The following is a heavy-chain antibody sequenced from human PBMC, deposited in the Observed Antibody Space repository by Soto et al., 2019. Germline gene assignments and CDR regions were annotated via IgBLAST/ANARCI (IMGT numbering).Heavy chain of an antibody. J-gene: IGHJ6*03. V-gene: IGHV3-15*01. D-gene: IGHD4-4*01. CDR3: TTLHDTVTGTQGGLYYYYYMDV. CDR2: IKSKTDGGTT. CDR1: GFTSRSYS. Sequence: PGGSLRLSFSASGFTSRSYSMSWVRQAPGKGLEWVCGIKSKTDGGTTDYAAPVKGRFTISRDDSKNTLYLQMNSLKTEDTAVYYCTTLHDTVTGTQGGLYYYYYMDVWGKGTTVTVSS.